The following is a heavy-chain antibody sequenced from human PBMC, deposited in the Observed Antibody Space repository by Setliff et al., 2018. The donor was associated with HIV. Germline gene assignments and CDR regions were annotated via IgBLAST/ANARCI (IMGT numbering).Heavy chain of an antibody. D-gene: IGHD5-12*01. J-gene: IGHJ4*02. CDR2: IYISGNT. Sequence: SETLSLTCTVSGDSINSYWWSWFRQPPGKGLEWIGYIYISGNTMYNPSLKSRVTMSLDTPKNQVSLKLTSVTAADTAVYYCAFSKQMATMAFDYWGQGALVTVSS. CDR1: GDSINSYW. CDR3: AFSKQMATMAFDY. V-gene: IGHV4-4*09.